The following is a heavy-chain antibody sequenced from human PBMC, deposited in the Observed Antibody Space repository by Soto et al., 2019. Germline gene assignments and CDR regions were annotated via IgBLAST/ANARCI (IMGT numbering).Heavy chain of an antibody. CDR2: IAHDGSNK. D-gene: IGHD6-19*01. Sequence: QVQLVESGGGVVQPGRSLRLSCAASGLTFSSYGMHLVRQAPGKGLEWVAVIAHDGSNKYFADSVKGRFTISRDNSQNTLYLQMNSLRAEDTAVYYCAKHLRAVAGYLHGMDVWGQGTTVTVSS. J-gene: IGHJ6*02. CDR1: GLTFSSYG. CDR3: AKHLRAVAGYLHGMDV. V-gene: IGHV3-30*18.